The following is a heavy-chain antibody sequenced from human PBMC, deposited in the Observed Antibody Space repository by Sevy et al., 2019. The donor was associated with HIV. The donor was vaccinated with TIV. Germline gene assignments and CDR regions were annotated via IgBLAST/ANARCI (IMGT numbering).Heavy chain of an antibody. CDR1: GGSFSGYY. CDR3: ARGWGMGPEGYYDSSGPTGYNWFDP. V-gene: IGHV4-34*01. Sequence: SETLSLTCAVYGGSFSGYYWSWIRQPPGKGLEWIGEINHSGSTNYNPSLKSRVTISVDTSKNQFSLKLSSVTAADTAVYYCARGWGMGPEGYYDSSGPTGYNWFDPWGQGTLVTVSS. J-gene: IGHJ5*02. CDR2: INHSGST. D-gene: IGHD3-22*01.